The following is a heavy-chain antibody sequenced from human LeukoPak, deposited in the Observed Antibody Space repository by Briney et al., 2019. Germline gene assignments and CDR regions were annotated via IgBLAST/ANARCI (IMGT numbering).Heavy chain of an antibody. CDR3: AKDIGGGSYPDAFDI. D-gene: IGHD1-26*01. CDR1: GFTFDDYA. CDR2: ISWNSGSI. J-gene: IGHJ3*02. V-gene: IGHV3-9*01. Sequence: GGSLRLSCAASGFTFDDYAMHWVRQAPGKGLEWVSGISWNSGSIGYADSVKGRFTISRDNAKNSLYLQMNSLRAEDTALYSCAKDIGGGSYPDAFDIWGQGTMVTVSS.